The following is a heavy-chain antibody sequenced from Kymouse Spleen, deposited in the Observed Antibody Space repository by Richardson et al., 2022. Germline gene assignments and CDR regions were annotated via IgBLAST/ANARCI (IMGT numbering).Heavy chain of an antibody. J-gene: IGHJ4*02. Sequence: EVQLVESGGGLVQPGGSLRLSCAASGFTFSSYSMNWVRQAPGKGLEWVSYISSSSSTIYYADSVKGRFTISRDNAKNSLYLQMNSLRDEDTAVYYCAREMGYCSSTSCSFDYWGQGTLVTVSS. CDR2: ISSSSSTI. V-gene: IGHV3-48*02. D-gene: IGHD2-2*02. CDR1: GFTFSSYS. CDR3: AREMGYCSSTSCSFDY.